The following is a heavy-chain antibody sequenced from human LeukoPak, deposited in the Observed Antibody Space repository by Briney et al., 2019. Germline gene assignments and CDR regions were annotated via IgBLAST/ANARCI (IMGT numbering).Heavy chain of an antibody. V-gene: IGHV3-30*03. CDR3: ARDLSRSGYYKGPDY. CDR1: GFTFSSYG. CDR2: ISYDGSNK. J-gene: IGHJ4*02. Sequence: GGSLRLSCAASGFTFSSYGMHWVRQAPGKGLEWVAVISYDGSNKYYADSVKGRFTISRDNSKNTLYLQMNSLRAEDTAVYYCARDLSRSGYYKGPDYWGQGTLVTVSS. D-gene: IGHD3-9*01.